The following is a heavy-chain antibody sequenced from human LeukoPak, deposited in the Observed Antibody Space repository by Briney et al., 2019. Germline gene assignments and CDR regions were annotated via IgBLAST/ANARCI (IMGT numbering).Heavy chain of an antibody. D-gene: IGHD3-10*01. Sequence: GGSLRLSCAASGFTFSSYGMHWVRQAPGKGLEWVAVIWYGGSNRYYADSVKGRFTISRDNSKNTLYLQMNSLRAEDTAVYYCARGPPLFYGSGSYYFDFRGQGTLDTVSS. J-gene: IGHJ4*02. CDR1: GFTFSSYG. CDR2: IWYGGSNR. CDR3: ARGPPLFYGSGSYYFDF. V-gene: IGHV3-33*08.